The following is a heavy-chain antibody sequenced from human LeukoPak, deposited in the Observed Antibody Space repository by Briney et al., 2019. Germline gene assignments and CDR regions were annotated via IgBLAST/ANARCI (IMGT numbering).Heavy chain of an antibody. CDR3: ARDPGGPLENWFGP. CDR2: ISAYNGNT. J-gene: IGHJ5*02. D-gene: IGHD3-16*01. Sequence: ASVKVSCKASGYTFTSYGISWVRQAPGQGLEWMGWISAYNGNTNYAQKLQGRVTMTTDTSTSTAYMELRSLRSDDTAVYYCARDPGGPLENWFGPWGQGTLVTVSS. V-gene: IGHV1-18*01. CDR1: GYTFTSYG.